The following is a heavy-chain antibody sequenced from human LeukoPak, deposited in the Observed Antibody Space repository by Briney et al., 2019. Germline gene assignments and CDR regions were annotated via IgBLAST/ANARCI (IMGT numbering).Heavy chain of an antibody. CDR2: ISWDAGST. CDR1: GFSFNDHT. V-gene: IGHV3-43*01. Sequence: GGSLRLSCAAPGFSFNDHTMHWVRQAPGKGLEWVSLISWDAGSTYYADSVKGRFTISRDNSKNSLYLQMNSLRTEDTALYYCAKDARYCGATTCYLGGYYYYMDVWGKGTTVTVSS. J-gene: IGHJ6*03. D-gene: IGHD2-2*01. CDR3: AKDARYCGATTCYLGGYYYYMDV.